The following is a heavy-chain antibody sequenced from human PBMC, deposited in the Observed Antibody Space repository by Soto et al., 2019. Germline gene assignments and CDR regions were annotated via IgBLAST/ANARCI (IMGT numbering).Heavy chain of an antibody. Sequence: GASLRLSCAASGFTFGSYWMSWVRQAPGKGLEWVAVISYDGSNKYYADSVKGRFTISRDNSKNTLYLQMNSLRAEDTAVYYCARAQVVPAATGNWFDPWGQGTLVTVSS. V-gene: IGHV3-30-3*01. D-gene: IGHD2-2*01. CDR3: ARAQVVPAATGNWFDP. CDR2: ISYDGSNK. J-gene: IGHJ5*02. CDR1: GFTFGSYW.